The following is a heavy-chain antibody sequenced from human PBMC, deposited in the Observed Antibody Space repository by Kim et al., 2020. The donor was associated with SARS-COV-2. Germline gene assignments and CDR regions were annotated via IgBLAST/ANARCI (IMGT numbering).Heavy chain of an antibody. Sequence: GGSLRLSCEASDLSVTTNYFFWVRQAPGKGLEWVSLIHRDASTSYADSVKGRFIVSRDNSKNTLYLQMNGLRADDTAVYHCASRTASLNWYFDLWGRGTLVTVSS. J-gene: IGHJ2*01. V-gene: IGHV3-53*01. CDR3: ASRTASLNWYFDL. CDR2: IHRDAST. CDR1: DLSVTTNY.